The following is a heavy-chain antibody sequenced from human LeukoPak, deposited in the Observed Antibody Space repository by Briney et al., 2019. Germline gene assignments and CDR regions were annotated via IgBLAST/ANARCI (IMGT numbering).Heavy chain of an antibody. Sequence: SETLSLTCTVSGGSISSYYWSWIRQPPGKGLEWIGYIYYSGNTNYNPSLKSRVTILVDTSKNQFSLKLTSVTAADTAVYYCARDTDFWSAYRFDYWGQGTLATVSS. D-gene: IGHD3-3*01. CDR3: ARDTDFWSAYRFDY. CDR2: IYYSGNT. J-gene: IGHJ4*02. CDR1: GGSISSYY. V-gene: IGHV4-59*01.